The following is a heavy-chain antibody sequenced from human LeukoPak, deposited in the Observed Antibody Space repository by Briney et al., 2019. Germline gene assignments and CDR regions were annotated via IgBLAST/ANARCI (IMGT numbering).Heavy chain of an antibody. CDR3: ARKIWYYYYMDV. D-gene: IGHD3-16*01. V-gene: IGHV3-20*04. Sequence: GGSLRLSCAASGFTFSGYWMHWVRQAPGKGLVWVSGINWNGGSTGYADSVKGRFTISRDNAKNSLYLQMNSLRAEDTALYYCARKIWYYYYMDVWGKGTTVTVSS. J-gene: IGHJ6*03. CDR1: GFTFSGYW. CDR2: INWNGGST.